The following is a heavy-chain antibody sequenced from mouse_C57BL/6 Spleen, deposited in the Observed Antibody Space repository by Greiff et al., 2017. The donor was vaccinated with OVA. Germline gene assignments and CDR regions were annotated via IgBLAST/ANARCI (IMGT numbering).Heavy chain of an antibody. CDR1: GYTFTSYW. CDR2: IDPSDSYT. J-gene: IGHJ2*01. D-gene: IGHD2-4*01. Sequence: VQLQQPGAELVMPGASVKLSCKASGYTFTSYWMHWVKQRPGQGLEWIGEIDPSDSYTNYNQKFKGKSTLTVDKSSSTAYMQLSSLTSEDYAVYYCARRGITTRDCDYWGQGTTLTVSS. V-gene: IGHV1-69*01. CDR3: ARRGITTRDCDY.